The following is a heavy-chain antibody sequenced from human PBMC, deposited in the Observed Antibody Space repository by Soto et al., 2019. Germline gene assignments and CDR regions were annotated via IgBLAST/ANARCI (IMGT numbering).Heavy chain of an antibody. CDR3: ARLAGYSSGWTDY. CDR1: GGSISGYY. D-gene: IGHD6-19*01. J-gene: IGHJ4*02. Sequence: SETLSLTCTVSGGSISGYYWSWIRQPPGKGLEWIGDIYYSGSTKYNPSLKSRVTISVDTSKNQFSLKLTSVTAADTAVYYCARLAGYSSGWTDYWGQGTLVTVSS. CDR2: IYYSGST. V-gene: IGHV4-59*12.